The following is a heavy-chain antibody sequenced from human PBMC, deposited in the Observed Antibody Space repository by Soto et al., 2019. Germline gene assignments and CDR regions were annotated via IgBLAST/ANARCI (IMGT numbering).Heavy chain of an antibody. V-gene: IGHV1-18*01. CDR1: GYDFTTYG. Sequence: QVHLVQSGAEVKKPGASVKVSCKGSGYDFTTYGIPWVRQAPGQGLEWMAWISAHNGNTDYAQKLQGRVTVTRDTSTSTAYMELRSLRSDDTAVSYCARGRYGDYWGQGALVTVSS. D-gene: IGHD1-1*01. CDR2: ISAHNGNT. J-gene: IGHJ4*02. CDR3: ARGRYGDY.